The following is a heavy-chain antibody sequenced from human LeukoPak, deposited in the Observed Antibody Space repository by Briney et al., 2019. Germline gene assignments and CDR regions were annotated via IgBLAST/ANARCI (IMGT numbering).Heavy chain of an antibody. D-gene: IGHD3-3*01. J-gene: IGHJ4*02. CDR1: GYTFTSYG. Sequence: GASVKVSCKASGYTFTSYGISWVRQAPGQGLEWMGWISAYNGNTNYAQKLQGRVTMTTDTSTSTAYMELRSLRSDDTAVYYCARDDTTIFGVVTDFDYWGQGTLVTVSS. V-gene: IGHV1-18*01. CDR2: ISAYNGNT. CDR3: ARDDTTIFGVVTDFDY.